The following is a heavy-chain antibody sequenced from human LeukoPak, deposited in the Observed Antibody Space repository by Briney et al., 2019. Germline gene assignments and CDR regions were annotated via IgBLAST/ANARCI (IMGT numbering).Heavy chain of an antibody. Sequence: AGGSLRLSCAASGFSFSGSAMHWVRQASGKGLEWVGRIRSKANNYATGYGASVKGRFSISRDDSKNTAYLQMNSLKTEDTAVYYCARVGPWVNPDYYYYYMDVWGKGTTVTVSS. V-gene: IGHV3-73*01. J-gene: IGHJ6*03. CDR3: ARVGPWVNPDYYYYYMDV. CDR1: GFSFSGSA. D-gene: IGHD1-14*01. CDR2: IRSKANNYAT.